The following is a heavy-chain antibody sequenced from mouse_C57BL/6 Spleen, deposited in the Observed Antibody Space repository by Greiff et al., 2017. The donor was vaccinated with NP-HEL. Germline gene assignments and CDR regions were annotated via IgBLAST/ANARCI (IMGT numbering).Heavy chain of an antibody. CDR3: TGTPLYYDYPFAY. D-gene: IGHD2-4*01. J-gene: IGHJ3*01. CDR1: GFTFSNYW. Sequence: EVKLVESGGGLVQPGGSMKLSCVASGFTFSNYWMNWVRQSPEKGLEWVAQIRLKSDNYATPYAESVKGRFTISRDDSKSSVYLQMNNLRAEDTGIYYCTGTPLYYDYPFAYWGQGTLVTVSA. CDR2: IRLKSDNYAT. V-gene: IGHV6-3*01.